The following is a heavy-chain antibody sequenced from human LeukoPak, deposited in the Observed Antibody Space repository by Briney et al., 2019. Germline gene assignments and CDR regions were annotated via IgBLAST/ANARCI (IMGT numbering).Heavy chain of an antibody. D-gene: IGHD2-15*01. CDR2: ISGSGAYT. Sequence: QPGGSLRLSCAAPGFTFSSYAMAWVRQAPGKGLEWVSAISGSGAYTYYADSVKGRFAISRDSSKNMLYLQMNSLRAEDTAVYYCAKDHDVVVVAATPTIDYWGQGTLVIVSS. J-gene: IGHJ4*02. CDR1: GFTFSSYA. CDR3: AKDHDVVVVAATPTIDY. V-gene: IGHV3-23*01.